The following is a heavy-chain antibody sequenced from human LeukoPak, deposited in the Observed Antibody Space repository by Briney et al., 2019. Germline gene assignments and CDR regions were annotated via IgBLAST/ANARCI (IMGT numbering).Heavy chain of an antibody. CDR2: IYTRGNT. Sequence: KASETLSLTCTVSGGSISSYSYYWSWIRQPAGKGLEWIGRIYTRGNTNYNPSLKSRVTISADTSKNQFSLKLNSVTAADTAVYYCVRVMSGYSYGYPDYWGQGTLVTVSS. V-gene: IGHV4-61*02. CDR1: GGSISSYSYY. D-gene: IGHD5-18*01. CDR3: VRVMSGYSYGYPDY. J-gene: IGHJ4*02.